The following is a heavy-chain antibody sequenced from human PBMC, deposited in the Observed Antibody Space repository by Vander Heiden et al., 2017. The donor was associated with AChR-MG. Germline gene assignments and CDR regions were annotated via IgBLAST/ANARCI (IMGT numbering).Heavy chain of an antibody. CDR3: AKDPYCGIAEPSPFDY. J-gene: IGHJ4*02. V-gene: IGHV3-23*01. CDR2: ISHTGVTI. Sequence: VQLLESGGGLVQPGGSLSLSCATSGFSFGSYALRWVRQAPGRGLEWVSTISHTGVTIHYADSGKGRFTISRDNSKKTRHLQMSRLRADETAVYYCAKDPYCGIAEPSPFDYWSQGSLGTVSS. D-gene: IGHD2-21*01. CDR1: GFSFGSYA.